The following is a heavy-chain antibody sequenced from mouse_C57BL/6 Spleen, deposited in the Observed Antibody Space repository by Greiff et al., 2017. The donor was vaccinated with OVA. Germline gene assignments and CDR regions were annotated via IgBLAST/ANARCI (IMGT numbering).Heavy chain of an antibody. CDR1: GYTFTGYW. Sequence: QVQLQQSGAELMKPGASVKLSCKATGYTFTGYWIEWVKQRPGHGLEWIGEILPGSGSTNYNEKFKGKATFTADTSSNTAYMQLSSLTTEDSAIYYCARTPPITTVVATRYFDYWGQGTTLTVSS. CDR2: ILPGSGST. V-gene: IGHV1-9*01. J-gene: IGHJ2*01. D-gene: IGHD1-1*01. CDR3: ARTPPITTVVATRYFDY.